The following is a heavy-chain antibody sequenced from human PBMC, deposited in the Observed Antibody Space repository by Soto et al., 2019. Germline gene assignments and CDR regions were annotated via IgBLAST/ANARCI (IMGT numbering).Heavy chain of an antibody. CDR1: GFPFDLYL. CDR3: AKDSHWAIISPTHDY. J-gene: IGHJ4*01. V-gene: IGHV3-23*01. Sequence: PGGSLSLSCSASGFPFDLYLMHWVRQVPGKELEWVSLINHNSGYAYYTDSVKGRFTISRDTPKNMLYLQMNSLRAEDTAIYYCAKDSHWAIISPTHDYWGHGTLVTVSS. D-gene: IGHD2-2*01. CDR2: INHNSGYA.